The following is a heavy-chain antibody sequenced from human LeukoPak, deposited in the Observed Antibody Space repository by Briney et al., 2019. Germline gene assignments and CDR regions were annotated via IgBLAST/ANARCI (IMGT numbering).Heavy chain of an antibody. J-gene: IGHJ4*02. V-gene: IGHV1-69*06. CDR1: GGTFSSYA. CDR3: ARDNGYYYDSSGFGYFDY. Sequence: SVKVSCKASGGTFSSYAISWVRQAPGQGLEWMGGIIPIFGTANYAQKFQGRVAITADKSTSTAYMELSSLRSEDTAVYYCARDNGYYYDSSGFGYFDYWGQGTLVTVSS. CDR2: IIPIFGTA. D-gene: IGHD3-22*01.